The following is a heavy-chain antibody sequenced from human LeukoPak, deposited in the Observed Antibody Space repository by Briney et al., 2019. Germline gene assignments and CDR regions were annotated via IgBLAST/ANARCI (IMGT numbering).Heavy chain of an antibody. V-gene: IGHV4-39*01. CDR1: GGSISSSSYY. Sequence: KPSETLSLTCTVSGGSISSSSYYWGWIRQPPGKGLEWIGSIYYSGSTYYNPSLKSRVTISVDMSKNQFSLKLSSVTAADTAVYYCATSYDSSGYYFDYWGQGTLVTVSS. D-gene: IGHD3-22*01. J-gene: IGHJ4*02. CDR3: ATSYDSSGYYFDY. CDR2: IYYSGST.